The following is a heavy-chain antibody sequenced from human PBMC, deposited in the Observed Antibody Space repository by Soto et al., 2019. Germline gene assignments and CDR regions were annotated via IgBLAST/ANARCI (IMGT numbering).Heavy chain of an antibody. CDR2: INHSGST. CDR3: ARGFLGYFDY. Sequence: PSETLSLTCAVYGGSFSGYYWSWIRQPPGKGLEWIGEINHSGSTNYNPSLKSRVTISVDRSKNQFSLKLSSVTAADTAVYYCARGFLGYFDYWGQGTLVTVS. CDR1: GGSFSGYY. D-gene: IGHD3-3*01. J-gene: IGHJ4*02. V-gene: IGHV4-34*01.